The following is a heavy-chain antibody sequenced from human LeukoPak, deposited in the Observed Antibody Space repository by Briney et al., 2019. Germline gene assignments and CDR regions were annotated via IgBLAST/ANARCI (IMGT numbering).Heavy chain of an antibody. CDR2: IYWDDDK. V-gene: IGHV2-5*02. CDR1: GFALSTSGVG. Sequence: ESGPTLVNPTQTLTLTCTFSGFALSTSGVGVGWIRQPPGKALEWLALIYWDDDKRYSPSLKGRLTITKHTSKNQVVLTMTNMDPVDTATYYCAHRRQGGYYFDYWGQGTLVTVSS. J-gene: IGHJ4*02. CDR3: AHRRQGGYYFDY. D-gene: IGHD3-16*01.